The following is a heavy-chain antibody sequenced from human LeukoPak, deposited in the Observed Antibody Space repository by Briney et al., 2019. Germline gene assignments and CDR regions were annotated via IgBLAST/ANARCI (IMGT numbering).Heavy chain of an antibody. CDR2: IYTSGST. V-gene: IGHV4-4*07. CDR3: ARDLGVSSSRRPLGY. D-gene: IGHD6-6*01. J-gene: IGHJ4*02. CDR1: GGTISSYY. Sequence: SETLTLTCTVSGGTISSYYWSWIRQPAGKGLEWIGRIYTSGSTNYNPSLERRVTMSVDTSKNQFSLKLSSVTAADTAVYYCARDLGVSSSRRPLGYWGQGTLVTVSS.